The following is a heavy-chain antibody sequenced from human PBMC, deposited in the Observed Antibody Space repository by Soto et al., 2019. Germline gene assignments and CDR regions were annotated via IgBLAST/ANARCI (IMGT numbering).Heavy chain of an antibody. D-gene: IGHD3-9*01. V-gene: IGHV3-15*01. Sequence: EELEWVGRILNINDGGTTDYAAPVRGRFTISRDDSRNTLYLEMNSLRSEDTAVYYCAGDTNRDIRYFDWFHGSEY. CDR2: ILNINDGGTT. J-gene: IGHJ1*01. CDR3: AGDTNRDIRYFDWFHGSEY.